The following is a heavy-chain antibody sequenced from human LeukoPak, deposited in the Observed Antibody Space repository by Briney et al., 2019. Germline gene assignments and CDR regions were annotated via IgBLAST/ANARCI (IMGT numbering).Heavy chain of an antibody. D-gene: IGHD1-26*01. J-gene: IGHJ4*02. CDR2: INWDGSNI. V-gene: IGHV3-74*01. CDR1: GFIFTTYW. Sequence: GGSLRLSCAASGFIFTTYWMHWVREAPGKGLVWVARINWDGSNIYYADSVKGRFTISRDNAKNTLYLQMNSLRAEDTAVYYCTRDLVGATSDFWGQGTLVTVSS. CDR3: TRDLVGATSDF.